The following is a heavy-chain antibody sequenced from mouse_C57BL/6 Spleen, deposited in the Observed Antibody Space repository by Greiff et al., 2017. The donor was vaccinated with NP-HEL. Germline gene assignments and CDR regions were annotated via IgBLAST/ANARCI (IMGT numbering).Heavy chain of an antibody. CDR2: ISDGGSYT. D-gene: IGHD2-3*01. CDR3: AREDGFYAMDD. V-gene: IGHV5-4*01. CDR1: GFTFSSYA. Sequence: EVTVEESGAGLVKPGGSLKLSCSASGFTFSSYAMSWVRLTPETRLEWVATISDGGSYTYYPDNVKGRFTISRDNAKNNQYLQMSHLKAEDTAMDYCAREDGFYAMDDWGQGTTVTVSS. J-gene: IGHJ4*01.